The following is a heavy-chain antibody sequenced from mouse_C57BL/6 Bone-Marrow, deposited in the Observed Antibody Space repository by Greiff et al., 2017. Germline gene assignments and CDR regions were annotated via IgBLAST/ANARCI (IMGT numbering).Heavy chain of an antibody. Sequence: VKLMESGPGLVQPSQSLSITCTVSGFSLTSYGVHWVRQSPGKGLEWLGVIWSGGSTDYNAAFISRLSISKDNSTSQVFFKMNSLQADDTAIYYCARKPYGSSPYYAMDYWGQGTSVTVSS. J-gene: IGHJ4*01. CDR2: IWSGGST. CDR1: GFSLTSYG. V-gene: IGHV2-2*01. CDR3: ARKPYGSSPYYAMDY. D-gene: IGHD1-1*01.